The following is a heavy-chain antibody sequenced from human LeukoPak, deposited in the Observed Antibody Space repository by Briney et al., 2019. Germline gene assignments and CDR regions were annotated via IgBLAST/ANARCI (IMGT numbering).Heavy chain of an antibody. CDR2: IKQDGSEK. V-gene: IGHV3-7*01. J-gene: IGHJ4*02. D-gene: IGHD2-8*01. CDR3: ARGPNGDFDY. Sequence: PGGSLRLSCAASGFTFSSYAMSWVRQAPGKGLEWVANIKQDGSEKYYVDSVKGRFTISRDNAKNSLYLQMNSLRAEDTAVYYCARGPNGDFDYWGQGTLVTVSS. CDR1: GFTFSSYA.